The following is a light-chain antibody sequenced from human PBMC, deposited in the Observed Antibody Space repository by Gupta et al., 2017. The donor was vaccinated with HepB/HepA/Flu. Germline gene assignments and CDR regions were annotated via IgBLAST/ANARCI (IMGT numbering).Light chain of an antibody. Sequence: EIVLTQSRGTLSLSPGERATLSCRASQSVSSSYLAWYQKKPGQAPRLLIYGASSRATVIPDRFRGSGSRTDFTLTISKLEPEDFAVYYCQQWGSSPCSFGQGTKLEIK. V-gene: IGKV3-20*01. J-gene: IGKJ2*04. CDR1: QSVSSSY. CDR2: GAS. CDR3: QQWGSSPCS.